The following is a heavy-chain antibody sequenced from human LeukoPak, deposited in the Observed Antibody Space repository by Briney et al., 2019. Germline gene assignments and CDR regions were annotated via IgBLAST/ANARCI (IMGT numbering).Heavy chain of an antibody. V-gene: IGHV3-21*01. J-gene: IGHJ3*02. CDR3: ARERGGSPRAFDI. CDR2: ISSSSSYI. CDR1: GFTFSSYS. Sequence: PGGSLRLSCAASGFTFSSYSMNWVRQAPGKGLEWVSSISSSSSYIYYADSVKGRFTISRDNAKNSLYLQMNSLRAEDTAVYYCARERGGSPRAFDIWGQGTMVTVSS. D-gene: IGHD2-15*01.